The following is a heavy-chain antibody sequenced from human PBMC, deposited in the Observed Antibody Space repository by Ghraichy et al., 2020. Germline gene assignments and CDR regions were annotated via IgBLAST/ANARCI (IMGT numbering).Heavy chain of an antibody. D-gene: IGHD6-6*01. CDR1: GFTFSSYA. CDR2: ISGSGGST. J-gene: IGHJ4*02. Sequence: GGSLRLSCAASGFTFSSYAMSWVRQAPGKGLEWVSAISGSGGSTYYADSVKGRFTISRDNSKNTLYLQMNSLRAEDTTVYYCASRCVYSSYDYWGQGTLVTVSS. V-gene: IGHV3-23*01. CDR3: ASRCVYSSYDY.